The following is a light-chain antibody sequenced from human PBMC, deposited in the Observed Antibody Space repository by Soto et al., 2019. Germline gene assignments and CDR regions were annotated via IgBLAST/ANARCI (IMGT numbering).Light chain of an antibody. CDR2: LGS. CDR3: MQALQAPYT. CDR1: QSLLHSNGYNY. Sequence: DMVMTQSPLSLPVTPGEPASISCRSSQSLLHSNGYNYLDWYLQKPGQSPQLLIFLGSNRASGVPDRFGGSGSGTDFTLKISRVEAEDVGVYYCMQALQAPYTFGLGTKLEI. J-gene: IGKJ2*01. V-gene: IGKV2-28*01.